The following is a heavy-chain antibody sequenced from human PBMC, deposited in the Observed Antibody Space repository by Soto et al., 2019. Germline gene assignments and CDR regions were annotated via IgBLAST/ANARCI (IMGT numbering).Heavy chain of an antibody. Sequence: SVKVSCKASGGTFSSYAISWVRQAPGQGLEWMGGIIPIFGTANYAQKFQGRVTITRDTSASTAYMELSSLRSEDTAVYYCARDLPNSDILTGYYYYGMDVWGQGTTVTVSS. CDR1: GGTFSSYA. CDR2: IIPIFGTA. V-gene: IGHV1-69*05. J-gene: IGHJ6*02. D-gene: IGHD3-9*01. CDR3: ARDLPNSDILTGYYYYGMDV.